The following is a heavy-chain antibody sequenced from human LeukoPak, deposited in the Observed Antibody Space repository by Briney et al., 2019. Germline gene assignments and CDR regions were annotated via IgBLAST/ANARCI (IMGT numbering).Heavy chain of an antibody. CDR1: GFTFSSYW. CDR3: ARGGLGYDTSGYYIH. Sequence: GGSLRLSCAASGFTFSSYWMHWVRQAPGKGLVWVSRINTDGSSTSYADSVKGRFTISRDNAKNTLYLQMNSLRAEDTAVYYCARGGLGYDTSGYYIHWGQGTLVTVSS. D-gene: IGHD3-22*01. CDR2: INTDGSST. J-gene: IGHJ4*02. V-gene: IGHV3-74*01.